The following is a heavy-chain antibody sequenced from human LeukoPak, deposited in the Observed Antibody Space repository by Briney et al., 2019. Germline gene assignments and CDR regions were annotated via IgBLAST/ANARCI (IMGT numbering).Heavy chain of an antibody. J-gene: IGHJ4*02. CDR2: ISGSGGST. CDR1: GFTFSSYA. Sequence: GGSLRLSCAASGFTFSSYAMSWVRQAPGKGLEWVSAISGSGGSTYYADSVKGRFTISGDNSKNTLYLQMNSLRAEDTAVYYCALSLGYCSGGSCYLGVDWGQGTLVTVSS. D-gene: IGHD2-15*01. CDR3: ALSLGYCSGGSCYLGVD. V-gene: IGHV3-23*01.